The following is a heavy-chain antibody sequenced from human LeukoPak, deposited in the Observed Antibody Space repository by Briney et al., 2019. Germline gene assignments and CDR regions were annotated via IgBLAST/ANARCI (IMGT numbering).Heavy chain of an antibody. CDR1: GYTFTSYG. V-gene: IGHV1-18*01. D-gene: IGHD6-6*01. Sequence: ASVKVSCKASGYTFTSYGVSWVRQAPGQGLEWMGWISGYSGNTNYAQKPQGRVTMTTDTSTRTAYMELRSLTSDDTAVYYCARGNEYSSSYYMDVWGKGTTVTVSS. J-gene: IGHJ6*03. CDR3: ARGNEYSSSYYMDV. CDR2: ISGYSGNT.